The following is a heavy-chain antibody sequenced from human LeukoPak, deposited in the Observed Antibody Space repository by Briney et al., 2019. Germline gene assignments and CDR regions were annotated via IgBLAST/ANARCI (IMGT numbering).Heavy chain of an antibody. Sequence: GRSLRLSWAAAGFIVSRYSMSWVRLAPREWLESVLAISGSGGSTYYADSVKGRFTISRDNSKNTLYLQMNSLRAEDTAVYYCAKGGDDFWSGYSDYWGQGTLVTVSS. CDR3: AKGGDDFWSGYSDY. CDR2: ISGSGGST. V-gene: IGHV3-23*01. CDR1: GFIVSRYS. D-gene: IGHD3-3*01. J-gene: IGHJ4*02.